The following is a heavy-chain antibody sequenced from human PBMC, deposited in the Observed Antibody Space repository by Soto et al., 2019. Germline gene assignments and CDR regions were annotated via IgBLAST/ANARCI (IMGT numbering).Heavy chain of an antibody. CDR2: INHSGST. J-gene: IGHJ4*02. V-gene: IGHV4-34*01. D-gene: IGHD4-17*01. CDR3: ARGTQLNTYGDYPPDY. CDR1: GGSFSGYY. Sequence: SETLSLTCAVYGGSFSGYYWSWIRQPPGKGLEWIGEINHSGSTNYNPSLKSRVTISVDTSKNQFSLKLSSVTAADTAVYYCARGTQLNTYGDYPPDYWGQGTLVTVSS.